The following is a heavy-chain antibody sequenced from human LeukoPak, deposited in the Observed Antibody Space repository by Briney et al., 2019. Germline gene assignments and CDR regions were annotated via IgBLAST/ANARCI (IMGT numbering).Heavy chain of an antibody. J-gene: IGHJ4*02. D-gene: IGHD4-11*01. V-gene: IGHV3-20*04. CDR2: INWNGGST. CDR1: GFTFDDYG. Sequence: GGSLRLSCAASGFTFDDYGMTWVRQAPGKGLEWVSGINWNGGSTGYADSVKGRFTISRDNAQNSLYLQMNSLRAEDTALYYCARVASNYDFDYWGQGTLVTVSS. CDR3: ARVASNYDFDY.